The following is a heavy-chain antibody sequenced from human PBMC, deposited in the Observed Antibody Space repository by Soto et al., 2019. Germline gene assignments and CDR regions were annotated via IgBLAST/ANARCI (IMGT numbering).Heavy chain of an antibody. Sequence: DVSVEAFSKASGYTFTSYGLDWVRQAPGRGLEWMGWINPGNGNPKYSQKFQGRVFTERDTSASTAYMELSSLRSEDTAVNYYARGGSFASSNYLAYWGRRTLVTFAS. J-gene: IGHJ4*02. CDR1: GYTFTSYG. CDR2: INPGNGNP. CDR3: ARGGSFASSNYLAY. V-gene: IGHV1-3*01. D-gene: IGHD2-2*01.